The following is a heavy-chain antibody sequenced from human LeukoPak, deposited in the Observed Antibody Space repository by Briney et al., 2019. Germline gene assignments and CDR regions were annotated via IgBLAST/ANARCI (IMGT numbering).Heavy chain of an antibody. CDR2: ISGYNANT. CDR3: ARGSHRLYDYVWGTYESKDY. J-gene: IGHJ4*02. V-gene: IGHV1-18*01. CDR1: GYTFTNYG. D-gene: IGHD3-16*01. Sequence: ASVKVSCKASGYTFTNYGISWVRQAPGQGLEWMGWISGYNANTNYVQKFQGRVTMTTDTSTHTAYMELRSLRSEDTAVYYCARGSHRLYDYVWGTYESKDYWGQGTLVTVSS.